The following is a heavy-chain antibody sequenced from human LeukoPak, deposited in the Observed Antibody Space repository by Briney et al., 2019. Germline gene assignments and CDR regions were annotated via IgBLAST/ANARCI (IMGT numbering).Heavy chain of an antibody. CDR3: ARDLLVTNWFDP. J-gene: IGHJ5*02. V-gene: IGHV1-18*01. CDR2: ISAYNGNT. CDR1: GYTFTSYG. D-gene: IGHD2-15*01. Sequence: ASVKVSCKASGYTFTSYGISWVRQAPGQGLEWMGWISAYNGNTKYAQKLQGRVTMTTDTSTSTAHMELRSLKSDDTAVYYCARDLLVTNWFDPWGQGTLVIVSS.